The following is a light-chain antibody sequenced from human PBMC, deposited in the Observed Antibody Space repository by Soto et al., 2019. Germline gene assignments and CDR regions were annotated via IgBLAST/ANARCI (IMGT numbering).Light chain of an antibody. Sequence: QSVLTQPASVSASPGQSITISCTGTSSDLGAYGYVSWYQHHPGKAPKLMIFEVNNRPSGVSHRFSGSKSGSTASLTISGLQAEDEADYYCSSYANSGTSYVFGTGTKVTVL. CDR3: SSYANSGTSYV. CDR2: EVN. CDR1: SSDLGAYGY. V-gene: IGLV2-14*01. J-gene: IGLJ1*01.